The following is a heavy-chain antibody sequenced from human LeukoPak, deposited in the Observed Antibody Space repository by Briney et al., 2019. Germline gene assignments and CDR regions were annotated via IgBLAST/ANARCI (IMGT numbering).Heavy chain of an antibody. CDR1: VYTFTSYD. J-gene: IGHJ4*02. CDR3: ARGDLDPLFDY. CDR2: ISAYNGNT. Sequence: ASVTVSCKPSVYTFTSYDINWVRQAPAQGLEWMGWISAYNGNTNYAQKLQGRVTITTDTSTSTAYMELRSQRSDDTAVYYCARGDLDPLFDYWGQGNLVTVSS. V-gene: IGHV1-18*01. D-gene: IGHD3-3*01.